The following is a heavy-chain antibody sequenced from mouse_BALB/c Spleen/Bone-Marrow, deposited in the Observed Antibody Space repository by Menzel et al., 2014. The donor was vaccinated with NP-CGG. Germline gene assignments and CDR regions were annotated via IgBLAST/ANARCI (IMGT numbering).Heavy chain of an antibody. Sequence: EVMLVESGGGLVKPGGSLKLSCAASGFTFSSYAMSWVRQTPEKRLEWVATISSGGSYTYYPDSVKGRFTISRDNAKNTLYLQMSRLRSEDTAMYYCARQRDGSYAMDYWGQGTSVTVSS. CDR3: ARQRDGSYAMDY. V-gene: IGHV5-9-3*01. CDR1: GFTFSSYA. J-gene: IGHJ4*01. CDR2: ISSGGSYT. D-gene: IGHD2-3*01.